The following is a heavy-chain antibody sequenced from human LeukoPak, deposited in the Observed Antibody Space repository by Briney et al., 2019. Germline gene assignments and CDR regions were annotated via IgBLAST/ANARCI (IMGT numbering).Heavy chain of an antibody. V-gene: IGHV4-59*01. D-gene: IGHD6-13*01. Sequence: PSETLSLTCTVSGGSISSYYWSWIRQPPGKGLEWIGYISHRGSTNYNPSLNSRVTISLDTSKNQFSLKLSSVTAADTAVYYCASSSGWYRYIDYWGQGTLVTVSS. CDR3: ASSSGWYRYIDY. CDR2: ISHRGST. CDR1: GGSISSYY. J-gene: IGHJ4*02.